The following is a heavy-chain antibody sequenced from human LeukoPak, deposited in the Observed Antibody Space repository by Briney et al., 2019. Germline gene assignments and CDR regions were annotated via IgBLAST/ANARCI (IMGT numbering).Heavy chain of an antibody. CDR3: ARVPPDDYGDYYYFDY. CDR2: ISWNSGSI. J-gene: IGHJ4*02. CDR1: GFTFDDYA. V-gene: IGHV3-9*01. D-gene: IGHD4-17*01. Sequence: GGSLRLSCAASGFTFDDYAMHWVRQAPGKGLEWVSGISWNSGSIGYADSVKGRFTISRDNAKNSLYLQMNSLRVEDTALYYCARVPPDDYGDYYYFDYWGQGTLVTVSS.